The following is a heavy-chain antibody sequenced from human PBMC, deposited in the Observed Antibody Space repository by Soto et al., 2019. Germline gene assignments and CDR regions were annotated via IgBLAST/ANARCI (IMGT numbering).Heavy chain of an antibody. J-gene: IGHJ4*02. CDR1: SGFCRYRRYA. CDR2: IYYSGNT. Sequence: SGSPAISCTACSGFCRYRRYAWSLIQQPPGKGLEWIAYIYYSGNTSYNPSLKSRVTISVGTSRNQVSLKLSSVTAADTAVYFCARLGLQSGRAFDYWGQGTLVTVSS. D-gene: IGHD3-10*01. V-gene: IGHV4-61*01. CDR3: ARLGLQSGRAFDY.